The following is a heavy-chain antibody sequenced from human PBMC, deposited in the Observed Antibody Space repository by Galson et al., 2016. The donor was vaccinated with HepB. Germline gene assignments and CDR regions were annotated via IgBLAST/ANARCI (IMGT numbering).Heavy chain of an antibody. Sequence: SVKVSCKASGYTFSSYPVHWVRQAPGQRLEWMGWINPVNGHTQYSQKFQGRVTFTRNTSASTAYMEVSSLRSEDTAVYYCARWGSNVWFTSGWLYGMDVWGQGTTVTVSS. CDR3: ARWGSNVWFTSGWLYGMDV. J-gene: IGHJ6*02. CDR2: INPVNGHT. CDR1: GYTFSSYP. V-gene: IGHV1-3*01. D-gene: IGHD6-19*01.